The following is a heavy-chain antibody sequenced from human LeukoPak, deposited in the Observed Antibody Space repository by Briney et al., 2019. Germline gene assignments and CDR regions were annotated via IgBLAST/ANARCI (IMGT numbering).Heavy chain of an antibody. D-gene: IGHD3-16*01. CDR3: ARDGDFYYAMDV. V-gene: IGHV4-4*02. CDR1: GGSISSNNW. J-gene: IGHJ6*02. CDR2: IYHSGSP. Sequence: SGTLSLTCAVSGGSISSNNWWGWVRQPPGKGLEWIGEIYHSGSPNYNPSLKSRVTISVDKSRNHFSLNLSSVTAADTAVYYCARDGDFYYAMDVWGQGTTVTVSS.